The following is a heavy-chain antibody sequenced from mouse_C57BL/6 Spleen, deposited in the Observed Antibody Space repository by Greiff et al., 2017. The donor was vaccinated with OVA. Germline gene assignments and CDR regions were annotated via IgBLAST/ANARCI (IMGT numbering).Heavy chain of an antibody. D-gene: IGHD1-1*01. CDR1: GYTFTSYW. J-gene: IGHJ4*01. CDR2: IDPSDSYT. CDR3: ARGKNDYGSSSLAMDY. Sequence: QVQLQQPGAELVRPGTSVKLSCKASGYTFTSYWMHWVKQRPGQGLEWIGVIDPSDSYTNYNQKFKGKATLTVDKSSSTAYMQLSSLTSEDSAVYYCARGKNDYGSSSLAMDYWGQGTSVTVSS. V-gene: IGHV1-59*01.